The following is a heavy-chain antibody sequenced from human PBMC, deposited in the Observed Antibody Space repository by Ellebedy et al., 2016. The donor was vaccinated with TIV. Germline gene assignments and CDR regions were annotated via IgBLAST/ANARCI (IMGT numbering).Heavy chain of an antibody. CDR2: ISGSATSI. CDR3: PSSRYLYYLGSTVFAY. J-gene: IGHJ4*02. D-gene: IGHD3-16*01. Sequence: GESLKISCAASGFNFRSYAMSWVRQAPGKGLEWVSGISGSATSIDYADSVRGRLTISRDNSKNTLDLQMNSLRADDTAVYYCPSSRYLYYLGSTVFAYWGQGTLVTVAS. V-gene: IGHV3-23*01. CDR1: GFNFRSYA.